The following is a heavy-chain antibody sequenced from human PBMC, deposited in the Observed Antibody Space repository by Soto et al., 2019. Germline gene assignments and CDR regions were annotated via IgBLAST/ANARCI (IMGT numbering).Heavy chain of an antibody. Sequence: ASVKVSCNAPGYTFTSNAMDWARQAHGQTLEWMGWINAGNGNTKYSQKFQGRVTITRDTSASTAYMELSSLRSEDTAVYYCATSQLWFGELSPANWFDPWGQGTLVTVS. J-gene: IGHJ5*02. CDR2: INAGNGNT. CDR1: GYTFTSNA. CDR3: ATSQLWFGELSPANWFDP. V-gene: IGHV1-3*01. D-gene: IGHD3-10*01.